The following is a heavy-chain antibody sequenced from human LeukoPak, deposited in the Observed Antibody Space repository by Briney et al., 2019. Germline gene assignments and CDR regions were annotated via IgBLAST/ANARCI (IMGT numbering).Heavy chain of an antibody. CDR2: ISHSGGDT. V-gene: IGHV3-23*01. J-gene: IGHJ4*02. D-gene: IGHD5-12*01. CDR1: GFSFSSYA. Sequence: GGSLRLSCAVSGFSFSSYAMSWVRQAPGKGLEWVSGISHSGGDTYYADSVKGRLTISRDNSKNTLYLQMNSLRAEDTAVYYCAKCGFPGYEKTFDYWGQGTLVTVSS. CDR3: AKCGFPGYEKTFDY.